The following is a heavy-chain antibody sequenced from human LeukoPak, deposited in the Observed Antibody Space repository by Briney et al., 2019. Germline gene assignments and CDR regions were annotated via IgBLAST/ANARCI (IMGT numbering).Heavy chain of an antibody. J-gene: IGHJ4*02. CDR2: IYSGGST. V-gene: IGHV3-53*01. Sequence: GGSLRLSCAASGFTVSNNYMSWVRQAPGKGLEWVSVIYSGGSTYYADSVKGRFTISRDNSKNTLYLQMNSLRAEDTAVYFCAKDPPSSSWTYYFDYWGQGTLVTVSS. CDR3: AKDPPSSSWTYYFDY. CDR1: GFTVSNNY. D-gene: IGHD6-13*01.